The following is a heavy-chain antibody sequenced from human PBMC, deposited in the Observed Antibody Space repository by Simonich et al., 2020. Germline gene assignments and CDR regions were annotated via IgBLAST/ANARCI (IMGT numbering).Heavy chain of an antibody. D-gene: IGHD3-10*01. CDR3: ARTNTMRELDTMVRGVDYFDY. CDR1: GGTFSSYA. J-gene: IGHJ4*02. Sequence: QVQLVQSGAEVKKPGSSVKVSCKASGGTFSSYAISWVRQAPGQGLEWMGGISPILGIEKHAQKFQGRGTITADKSTSTAYMELSSLRSEDTAVYYCARTNTMRELDTMVRGVDYFDYWGQGTLVTVSS. CDR2: ISPILGIE. V-gene: IGHV1-69*09.